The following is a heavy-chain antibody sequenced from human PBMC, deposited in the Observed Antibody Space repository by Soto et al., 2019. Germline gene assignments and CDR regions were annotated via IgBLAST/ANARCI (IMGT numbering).Heavy chain of an antibody. CDR2: ISAYNGNT. CDR3: ARDLDSSGWYLKDLGY. CDR1: GYTFTSYG. V-gene: IGHV1-18*01. J-gene: IGHJ4*02. Sequence: GASVKVSCKASGYTFTSYGISWVRQAPGQGLEWMGWISAYNGNTNYAQKLQGRVTMTTDTSTSTAYMELRSLRSDDTAVYYCARDLDSSGWYLKDLGYWGQGTLVTVSS. D-gene: IGHD6-19*01.